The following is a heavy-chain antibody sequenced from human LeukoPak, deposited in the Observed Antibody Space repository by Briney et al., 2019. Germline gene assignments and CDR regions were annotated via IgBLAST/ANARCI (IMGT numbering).Heavy chain of an antibody. J-gene: IGHJ4*02. D-gene: IGHD4-17*01. CDR3: ARGSFGDLQHRQDY. Sequence: GRSLRLSCAVSGFTFDDYAMHWVRQVPGKGLEWVAGISWNSDTRGYVDSVKGRFTISRDNARNSLYLQMNSLRAEDTAVYYCARGSFGDLQHRQDYWGQGTLVTVSS. CDR2: ISWNSDTR. V-gene: IGHV3-9*01. CDR1: GFTFDDYA.